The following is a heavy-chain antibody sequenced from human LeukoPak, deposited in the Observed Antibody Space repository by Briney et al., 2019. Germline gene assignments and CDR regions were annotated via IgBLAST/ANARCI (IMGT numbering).Heavy chain of an antibody. CDR3: ARGAAGTVPFDY. J-gene: IGHJ4*02. V-gene: IGHV4-59*08. CDR2: THYSGST. Sequence: SETLSLTCAVSGGSIGSYYWSWMRQPPGKGLEWIGYTHYSGSTDYNPSLKTRVTISVDTSKNQFSLKLSSATAADTAVYYCARGAAGTVPFDYWGQGTLVTVSS. CDR1: GGSIGSYY. D-gene: IGHD6-13*01.